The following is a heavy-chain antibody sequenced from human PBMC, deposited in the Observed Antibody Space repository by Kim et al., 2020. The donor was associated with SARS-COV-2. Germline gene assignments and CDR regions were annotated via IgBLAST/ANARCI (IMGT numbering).Heavy chain of an antibody. J-gene: IGHJ6*02. CDR2: ISAYNGNT. CDR3: ARDWKYIAVAPPRPLYGMDV. CDR1: GYTFTSYG. Sequence: ASVKVSCKASGYTFTSYGISWVRQAPGQGLEWMGWISAYNGNTNYAQKLQGRVTMTTDTSTSTAYMELRSLRSDDTAVYYCARDWKYIAVAPPRPLYGMDVWGQGTTVTVSS. V-gene: IGHV1-18*01. D-gene: IGHD6-19*01.